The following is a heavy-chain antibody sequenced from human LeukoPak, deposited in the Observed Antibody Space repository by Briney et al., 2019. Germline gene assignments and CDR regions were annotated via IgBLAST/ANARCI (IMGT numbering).Heavy chain of an antibody. CDR3: AGKLYSSSRGWFDP. Sequence: NPSETLSLTCAVSGGSISSGGYSWSWIRQPPGKGLEWIGYIYHSGSTYYNPSLKGRVTISVDRSKNQFSLKLSSVTAADTAVYYRAGKLYSSSRGWFDPWGQGTLVTVSS. CDR2: IYHSGST. V-gene: IGHV4-30-2*01. CDR1: GGSISSGGYS. J-gene: IGHJ5*02. D-gene: IGHD6-6*01.